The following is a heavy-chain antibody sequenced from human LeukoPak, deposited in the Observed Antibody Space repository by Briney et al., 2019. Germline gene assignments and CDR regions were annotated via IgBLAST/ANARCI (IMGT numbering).Heavy chain of an antibody. CDR1: GFTFSSYG. CDR2: ISGSGGST. J-gene: IGHJ3*02. Sequence: PGGSLRLSCAASGFTFSSYGMSWVRQAPGKGLEWVSAISGSGGSTYYADSVKGRFTISRDNSKNTLYLQMNSLRAEDTAVYYCAKDLRLDYYDSSGYYYADDAFDIWGQGTMVTVSS. CDR3: AKDLRLDYYDSSGYYYADDAFDI. D-gene: IGHD3-22*01. V-gene: IGHV3-23*01.